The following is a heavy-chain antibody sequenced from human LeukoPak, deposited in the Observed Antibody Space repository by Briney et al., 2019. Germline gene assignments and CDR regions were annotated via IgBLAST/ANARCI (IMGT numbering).Heavy chain of an antibody. CDR3: ARVRYSSVGSREFDQ. CDR1: GFTFRSYG. Sequence: GGSLRLSCAVSGFTFRSYGMGWVRQAPGKGLEWVSGISDGGGNTYYADPVKGRFTTSRDNSENALHLQMNSLRAEDTAIYYCARVRYSSVGSREFDQWGQGTLVTVSS. CDR2: ISDGGGNT. J-gene: IGHJ4*02. V-gene: IGHV3-23*01. D-gene: IGHD3-10*01.